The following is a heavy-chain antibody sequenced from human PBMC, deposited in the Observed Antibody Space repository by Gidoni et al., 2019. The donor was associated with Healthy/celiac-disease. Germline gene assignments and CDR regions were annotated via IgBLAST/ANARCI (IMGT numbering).Heavy chain of an antibody. CDR3: ARGYSGSYSGWFDP. CDR2: IIPILGIA. D-gene: IGHD1-26*01. Sequence: QVQLVQSGAEVKKPGSSVKVSCKASGGTFSSYTISWVRQAPGQGLEWMGRIIPILGIANYEQKFQGRVTITADKSTSTAYMELSSLRSEDTAVYYCARGYSGSYSGWFDPWGQGTLVTVSS. J-gene: IGHJ5*02. CDR1: GGTFSSYT. V-gene: IGHV1-69*02.